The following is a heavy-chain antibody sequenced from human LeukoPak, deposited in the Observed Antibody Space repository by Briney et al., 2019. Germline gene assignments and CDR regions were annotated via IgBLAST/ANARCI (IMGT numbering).Heavy chain of an antibody. Sequence: SETLSLTCTVSGGSISSSSYYWGWIRQPPGKGLEWIGSIYYSGSTYYNPSLKSRVTISVDTSKNQLSLKLSSVTAADTAVYYCARVWVSWQRLPRGGYFDYWGQGTLVTVSS. CDR1: GGSISSSSYY. V-gene: IGHV4-39*01. CDR3: ARVWVSWQRLPRGGYFDY. D-gene: IGHD6-25*01. CDR2: IYYSGST. J-gene: IGHJ4*02.